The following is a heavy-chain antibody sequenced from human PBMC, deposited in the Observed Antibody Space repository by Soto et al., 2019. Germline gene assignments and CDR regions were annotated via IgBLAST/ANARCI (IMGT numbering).Heavy chain of an antibody. V-gene: IGHV1-8*01. J-gene: IGHJ5*01. D-gene: IGHD3-10*01. CDR3: ARGDGSYYGSGSYYDS. CDR1: GYIFTNYD. Sequence: QVQLVQSGAEAKKPGASVKVSCKASGYIFTNYDINWVRQATGQGLEWMGWMNPNSGNTGYSQKLQGRVTMTRNTSRSTAYMELSSLRSEDTAIYYCARGDGSYYGSGSYYDSWGQGTLVTVAS. CDR2: MNPNSGNT.